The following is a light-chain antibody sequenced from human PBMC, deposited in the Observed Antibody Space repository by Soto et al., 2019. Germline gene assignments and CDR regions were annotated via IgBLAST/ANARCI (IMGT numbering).Light chain of an antibody. V-gene: IGLV2-14*03. J-gene: IGLJ1*01. CDR2: DIS. Sequence: QSVLTQHASVSGSPGQSITISCTGTSSDVGSPYNYVSWFQQHPGKAPKLMIYDISNRPSGISNRFSGSKSGNTASLTISGLQAEDEGDYYCSSYTTTDTYVFGPGTKLTVL. CDR3: SSYTTTDTYV. CDR1: SSDVGSPYNY.